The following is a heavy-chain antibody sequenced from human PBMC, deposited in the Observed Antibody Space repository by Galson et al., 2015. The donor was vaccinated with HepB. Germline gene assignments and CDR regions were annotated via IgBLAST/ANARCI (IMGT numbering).Heavy chain of an antibody. D-gene: IGHD3-22*01. CDR2: IIPIFGTA. Sequence: SVKVSCKASGGTFSSYAISWVRQAPEQGLEWMGGIIPIFGTANYAQEFQGRVTITADESTSTAYMELSSLRSEDTAVYNCASTNYYDSSGYSYAFDIWGQGTMVTVSS. CDR3: ASTNYYDSSGYSYAFDI. J-gene: IGHJ3*02. V-gene: IGHV1-69*13. CDR1: GGTFSSYA.